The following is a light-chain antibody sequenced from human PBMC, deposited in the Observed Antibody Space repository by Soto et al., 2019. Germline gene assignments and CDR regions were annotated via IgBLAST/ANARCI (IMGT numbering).Light chain of an antibody. CDR3: NSYATGNTRV. V-gene: IGLV2-14*01. Sequence: SVLTQPASVSRSPGQSITISCTGSSSDIGDYDYVSWYQQHPGKAPKVLISEVSNRPPGVSNRFSGSKSGNTASLTISGLQAEDEADYYCNSYATGNTRVFGTGTKVTVL. CDR1: SSDIGDYDY. CDR2: EVS. J-gene: IGLJ1*01.